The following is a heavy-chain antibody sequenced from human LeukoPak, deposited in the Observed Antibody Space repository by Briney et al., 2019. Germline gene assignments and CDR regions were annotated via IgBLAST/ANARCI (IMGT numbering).Heavy chain of an antibody. CDR2: IKNKADGGTT. Sequence: GGSLRLSCAASGLTVSHAWMSWFRQAPGKGLDWVGRIKNKADGGTTDYAAPVKGRFTISRDDSKNTLYLQMNSLKAEDTGLYYCVSYSNAWRHWGQGTLVTVPS. D-gene: IGHD6-19*01. CDR1: GLTVSHAW. J-gene: IGHJ4*02. CDR3: VSYSNAWRH. V-gene: IGHV3-15*01.